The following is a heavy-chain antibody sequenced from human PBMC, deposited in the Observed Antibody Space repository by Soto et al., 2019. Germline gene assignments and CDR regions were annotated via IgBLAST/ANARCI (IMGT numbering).Heavy chain of an antibody. CDR2: ISYDGSNK. Sequence: QVQLVESGGGVVQPGRSLRLSCAASGFTFSSYARHWVRQAPGKGLEWVAVISYDGSNKYYADSVKGRFTISRDNSKNTLYLQMNSLRAEDTAVYYCARASGMDVWGQGTTVTVSS. V-gene: IGHV3-30-3*01. CDR3: ARASGMDV. J-gene: IGHJ6*02. CDR1: GFTFSSYA.